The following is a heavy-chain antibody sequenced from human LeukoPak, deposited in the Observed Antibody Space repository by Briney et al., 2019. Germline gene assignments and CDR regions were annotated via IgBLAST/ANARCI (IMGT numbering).Heavy chain of an antibody. V-gene: IGHV3-7*01. CDR3: AKAGGSYYIQRHMDV. CDR2: IKQDGSEK. Sequence: PGGSLRLSCAASGFTFSSYWMSWVRQAPGKGLEWVANIKQDGSEKYYVDSVKGRFTISRDNAKNSLYLQMNSLRAEDTAVYYCAKAGGSYYIQRHMDVWGKGTTVTVSS. D-gene: IGHD1-26*01. J-gene: IGHJ6*03. CDR1: GFTFSSYW.